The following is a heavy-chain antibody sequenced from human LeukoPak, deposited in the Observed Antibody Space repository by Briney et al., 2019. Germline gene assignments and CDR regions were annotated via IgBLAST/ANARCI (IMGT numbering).Heavy chain of an antibody. CDR2: SYYSGGT. J-gene: IGHJ4*02. CDR1: GGSLSSYY. CDR3: ARHVGKWGFDY. Sequence: PSGTLSLTCTVSGGSLSSYYWSWIRQTPGKGLERIGNSYYSGGTKYNPSLKSGLTTSVDTSRNQFSLALSSVTAADTAVYYCARHVGKWGFDYWGQGTLVTVSS. V-gene: IGHV4-59*08. D-gene: IGHD7-27*01.